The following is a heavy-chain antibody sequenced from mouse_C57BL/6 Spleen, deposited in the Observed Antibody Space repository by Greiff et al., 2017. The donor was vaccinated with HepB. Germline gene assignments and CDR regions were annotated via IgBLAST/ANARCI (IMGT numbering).Heavy chain of an antibody. J-gene: IGHJ2*01. CDR3: ARNGFEVTGIFNY. V-gene: IGHV1-9*01. Sequence: VQLQQSGAELMKPGASVKLSCKATGYTFTGYWIEWVKQRPGHGLEWIGEIFPGSGSTNYNEKFKGKATLTADTSSNTAYMQLSSLTTADSAIYYGARNGFEVTGIFNYRGQGTTLTDYS. CDR2: IFPGSGST. D-gene: IGHD4-1*01. CDR1: GYTFTGYW.